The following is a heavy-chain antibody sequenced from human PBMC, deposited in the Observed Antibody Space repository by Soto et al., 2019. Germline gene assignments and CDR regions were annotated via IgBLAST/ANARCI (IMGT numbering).Heavy chain of an antibody. D-gene: IGHD2-21*01. V-gene: IGHV4-34*01. CDR3: ARIPSRHFYYYDGMDV. CDR1: GGSFSGFY. CDR2: INHSGSI. J-gene: IGHJ6*02. Sequence: PSETPSLTCAVYGGSFSGFYWSGVRQPPGKGLEWIGEINHSGSINQNVSLKSRVTISVDTSRNQFSLKLTSVTAADTAVYYCARIPSRHFYYYDGMDVWGQGTTVTVSS.